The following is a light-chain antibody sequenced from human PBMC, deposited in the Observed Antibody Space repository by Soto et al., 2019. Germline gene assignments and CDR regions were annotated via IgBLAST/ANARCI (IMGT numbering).Light chain of an antibody. J-gene: IGKJ1*01. CDR2: GAS. Sequence: EIVLTQSPGTLSLSPGERATLSCRASQRVASSHLAWYRPKPGPAPWLLIYGASNRATGIPDRCSGSGSGTDYTRTTTGLHPEDFATDDCQQSYSAPWTFGQGSKVEI. V-gene: IGKV3-20*01. CDR1: QRVASSH. CDR3: QQSYSAPWT.